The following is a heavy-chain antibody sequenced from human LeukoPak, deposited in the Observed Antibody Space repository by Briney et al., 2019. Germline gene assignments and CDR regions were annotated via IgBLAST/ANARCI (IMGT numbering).Heavy chain of an antibody. D-gene: IGHD2/OR15-2a*01. Sequence: GGSLRLSCVASGITFNRHAMNWVRQAPGKGLEWVSAISGSGGSTYYADSVKGRFTISRDNSKNTLYLQMNSLRAEDTAVYYCAKEEENTTWYGMDVWGQGTTVTVSS. CDR3: AKEEENTTWYGMDV. V-gene: IGHV3-23*01. CDR2: ISGSGGST. J-gene: IGHJ6*02. CDR1: GITFNRHA.